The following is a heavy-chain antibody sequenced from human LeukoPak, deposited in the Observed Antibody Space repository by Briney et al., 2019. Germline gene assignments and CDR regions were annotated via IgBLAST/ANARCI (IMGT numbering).Heavy chain of an antibody. CDR1: GFTFSSYG. CDR2: IQYDGSNK. D-gene: IGHD5-18*01. J-gene: IGHJ4*02. V-gene: IGHV3-30*02. Sequence: GGSLRLSCAASGFTFSSYGMHWVRQAPGKGLEWVAFIQYDGSNKYFADSVTGRFTISRDNSKNTLYLQVSSLRPEDTAVYYCAKKQERYTYGTFDYWGQGTLVTVSS. CDR3: AKKQERYTYGTFDY.